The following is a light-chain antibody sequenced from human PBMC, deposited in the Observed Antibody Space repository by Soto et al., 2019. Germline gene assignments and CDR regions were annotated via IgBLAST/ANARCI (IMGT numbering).Light chain of an antibody. CDR3: MQAVQTPWS. Sequence: IVVTQSPLSLPVILGESASISCRSIQSLLHSNGFNYLDWYLQRPVQSPQLLIYMASSRASGVPDRFSGSGSGTDFTLKITRVEAEDVGVYYCMQAVQTPWSFGQGTKVDI. CDR2: MAS. V-gene: IGKV2-28*01. CDR1: QSLLHSNGFNY. J-gene: IGKJ1*01.